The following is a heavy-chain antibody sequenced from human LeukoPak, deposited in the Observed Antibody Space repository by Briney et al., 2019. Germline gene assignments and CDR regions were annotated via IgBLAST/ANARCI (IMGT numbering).Heavy chain of an antibody. CDR2: ISYDGSYR. D-gene: IGHD3-22*01. J-gene: IGHJ4*02. Sequence: QPGRSLRLSCAASGFTFSSYAIHWVRQAPGKGLEWVAVISYDGSYRNYADSVKGRFTISRDNSKNTLYLQMNSLRAEDAAVYYCAKDVYYYDSSGYSDYWGQGTLVTVSS. CDR1: GFTFSSYA. V-gene: IGHV3-30*18. CDR3: AKDVYYYDSSGYSDY.